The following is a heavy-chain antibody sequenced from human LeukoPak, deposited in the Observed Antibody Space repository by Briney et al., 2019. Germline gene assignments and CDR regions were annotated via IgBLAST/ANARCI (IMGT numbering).Heavy chain of an antibody. V-gene: IGHV4-59*01. D-gene: IGHD5-18*01. J-gene: IGHJ4*02. Sequence: PSETLSLTCTVSGGSMSSNYWNWIRQAPAKGLEWIGHIYYSGSTNYNPSLKSRVTISEDTSKNQFSLKLSSVTAADTALYYFARRNSYGYGNFDYWGRGAVVTVSS. CDR2: IYYSGST. CDR3: ARRNSYGYGNFDY. CDR1: GGSMSSNY.